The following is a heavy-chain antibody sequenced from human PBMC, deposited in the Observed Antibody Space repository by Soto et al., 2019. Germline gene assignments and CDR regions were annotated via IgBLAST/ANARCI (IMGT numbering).Heavy chain of an antibody. D-gene: IGHD3-10*01. CDR2: ISAYNGNT. Sequence: ASVKVSCKASGYTFTSYGISWVRQAPGQGLEWMGWISAYNGNTNYAQKLQGRVTMTTDTSTSTAYMELRSLRSDDTAVYYCARDHKITMVRGVTRFDPWGQGTLVTVSS. V-gene: IGHV1-18*01. J-gene: IGHJ5*02. CDR1: GYTFTSYG. CDR3: ARDHKITMVRGVTRFDP.